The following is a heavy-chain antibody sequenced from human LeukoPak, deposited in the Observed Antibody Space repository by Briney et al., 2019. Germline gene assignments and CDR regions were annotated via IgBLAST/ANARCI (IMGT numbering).Heavy chain of an antibody. Sequence: SVKVSCKASGGTFSSYAISWVRQAPGQGLEWMGGIIPIFGTASYAQKFQGRVTITADESTSTAYMELSSLRSEDTAVYYCARGVVPAAHTGNWFDPWGQGTLVTVSS. CDR2: IIPIFGTA. CDR1: GGTFSSYA. D-gene: IGHD2-2*01. J-gene: IGHJ5*02. CDR3: ARGVVPAAHTGNWFDP. V-gene: IGHV1-69*01.